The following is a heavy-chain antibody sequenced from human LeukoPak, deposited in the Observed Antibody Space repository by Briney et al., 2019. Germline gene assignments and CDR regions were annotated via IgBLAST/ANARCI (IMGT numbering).Heavy chain of an antibody. Sequence: GGSLRLSCAASGFTVTSIHMTWVRQAPGKGLEWVSSISRSGSTKYYADSVKGRFTISRDNAKNSLFLQMNSLRAEDTAVYYCARVLRYCSGGNCYSGGLGYMDVWGKGTTVTISS. CDR3: ARVLRYCSGGNCYSGGLGYMDV. V-gene: IGHV3-11*01. J-gene: IGHJ6*03. CDR2: ISRSGSTK. D-gene: IGHD2-15*01. CDR1: GFTVTSIH.